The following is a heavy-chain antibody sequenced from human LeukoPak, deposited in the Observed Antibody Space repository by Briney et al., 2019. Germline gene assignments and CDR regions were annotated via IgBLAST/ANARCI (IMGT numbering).Heavy chain of an antibody. D-gene: IGHD3-10*01. J-gene: IGHJ4*02. CDR1: GFMFSSYG. CDR2: ISGSGAKT. Sequence: RPGGSLRLSCAASGFMFSSYGMSWVRQAPGKGLEWVSAISGSGAKTFYADSVKGRFTISRDNSKNTLYLQLNSLRAEDTAIYYCAKDRSWGLDYWGQGTLVTVSP. V-gene: IGHV3-23*01. CDR3: AKDRSWGLDY.